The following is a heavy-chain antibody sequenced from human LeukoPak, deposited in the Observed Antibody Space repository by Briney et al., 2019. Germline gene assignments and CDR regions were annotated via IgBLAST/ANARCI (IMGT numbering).Heavy chain of an antibody. V-gene: IGHV3-23*01. CDR3: AKGENDAFDI. Sequence: GGSLGLFCAASGFTFRSYTMSWVRQAPGKGLEWVSVISDSGGSTYYADAVKGRFTISRDNPKNTLYLQMSSLRPEDTAVYYCAKGENDAFDIWGPGTMVTVSS. CDR1: GFTFRSYT. J-gene: IGHJ3*02. CDR2: ISDSGGST.